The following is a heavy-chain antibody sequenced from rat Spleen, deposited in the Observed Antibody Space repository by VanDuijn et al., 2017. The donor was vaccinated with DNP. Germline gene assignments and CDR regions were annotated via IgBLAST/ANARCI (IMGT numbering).Heavy chain of an antibody. V-gene: IGHV5S13*01. CDR2: ISAGGGNT. D-gene: IGHD3-8*01. Sequence: EVKLVESGGGLVQPGRSLKLSCAASGFTFSNYGMAWVRQAPTKGLEWVASISAGGGNTYYRDSVKGRFTISRDNAKNTQYLQMDSLRSEDTATYYCTTQEFSLMSIAPINWYFDFWGPGTMVTVSS. CDR3: TTQEFSLMSIAPINWYFDF. CDR1: GFTFSNYG. J-gene: IGHJ1*01.